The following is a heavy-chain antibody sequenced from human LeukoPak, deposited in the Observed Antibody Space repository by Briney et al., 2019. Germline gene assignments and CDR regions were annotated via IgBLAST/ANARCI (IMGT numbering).Heavy chain of an antibody. J-gene: IGHJ4*02. CDR2: IYYSGST. V-gene: IGHV4-31*03. Sequence: SETLSLTCTVSGGSISSGGYYWSWIRQHAGKGLEWIGYIYYSGSTYYNPSLKSRVTISVDTSKNQFSLKLSSVTAADTAVYYCARATKDFWSGSRFDYWGQGTLVTVSS. CDR1: GGSISSGGYY. D-gene: IGHD3-3*01. CDR3: ARATKDFWSGSRFDY.